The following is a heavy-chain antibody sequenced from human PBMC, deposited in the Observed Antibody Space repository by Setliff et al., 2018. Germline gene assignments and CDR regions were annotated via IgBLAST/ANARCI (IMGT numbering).Heavy chain of an antibody. J-gene: IGHJ3*02. CDR3: ARDSSGYMAFDI. D-gene: IGHD3-22*01. Sequence: VASVKVSCKASGYTFTGYAMHWVRQAPGQGLEWMGGIIPIFGTANYAQKLQGRVTMTTDTSTSTAYMELRSLRSDDTAVYYCARDSSGYMAFDIWGQGTMVTVSS. CDR1: GYTFTGYA. CDR2: IIPIFGTA. V-gene: IGHV1-18*04.